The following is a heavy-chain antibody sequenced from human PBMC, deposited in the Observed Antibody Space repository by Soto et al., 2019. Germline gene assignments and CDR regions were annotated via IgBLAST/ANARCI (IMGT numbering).Heavy chain of an antibody. V-gene: IGHV1-2*02. D-gene: IGHD6-13*01. CDR3: ARGNSSSWYWDYYYYGMDV. Sequence: GASVKVSCKASGYTFTGYYMHWVRQAPGQGLEWMGWINPNSGGTNYAQKFQGRVTMTRDTSISTAYMELSRLRSDDTAVYYCARGNSSSWYWDYYYYGMDVWGQGTTVTVSS. J-gene: IGHJ6*02. CDR1: GYTFTGYY. CDR2: INPNSGGT.